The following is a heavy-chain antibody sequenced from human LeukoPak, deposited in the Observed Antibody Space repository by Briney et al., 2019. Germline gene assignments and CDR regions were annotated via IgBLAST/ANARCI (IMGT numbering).Heavy chain of an antibody. CDR2: ISGSGGST. V-gene: IGHV3-23*01. J-gene: IGHJ6*03. D-gene: IGHD3-10*01. CDR1: GFTFSSYA. CDR3: AKDLHYYGSGNYMDV. Sequence: GGSLRLSCAASGFTFSSYAMSWVRQAPGKGLEWVSAISGSGGSTYYADSVKGRFTISRDNSENTLYLQMNSLRAEDTAVYYCAKDLHYYGSGNYMDVWGKGTTVTVSS.